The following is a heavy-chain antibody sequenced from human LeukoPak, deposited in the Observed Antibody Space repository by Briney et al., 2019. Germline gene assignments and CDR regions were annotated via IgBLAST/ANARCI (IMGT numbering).Heavy chain of an antibody. CDR3: ARGLGLIAAPGVLGPEGFDS. J-gene: IGHJ4*02. V-gene: IGHV4-39*07. D-gene: IGHD6-13*01. Sequence: SETLSLTCTVSGDSISSGSYYWGWIRQPPGKGLEWIGSIYYSGTTYYNPSLMSRVTISVDTSKNQFSLKLSSVPAADTAVYYCARGLGLIAAPGVLGPEGFDSWGQGILVTVSS. CDR1: GDSISSGSYY. CDR2: IYYSGTT.